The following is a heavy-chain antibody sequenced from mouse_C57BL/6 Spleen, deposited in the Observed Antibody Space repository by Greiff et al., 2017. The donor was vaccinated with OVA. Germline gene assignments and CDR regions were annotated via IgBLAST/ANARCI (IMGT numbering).Heavy chain of an antibody. CDR2: IHPSDSDT. CDR3: AIWGYYGSSRAWFAY. V-gene: IGHV1-74*01. J-gene: IGHJ3*01. Sequence: QVQLQQPGAELVKPGASVKVSCKASGYTFTSYWMHWVKQRPGQGLEWIGRIHPSDSDTNYNQKFKGKATLTVDKSSSTAYMQLSSLTSEDSAVYYCAIWGYYGSSRAWFAYWGQGTLVTVSA. CDR1: GYTFTSYW. D-gene: IGHD1-1*01.